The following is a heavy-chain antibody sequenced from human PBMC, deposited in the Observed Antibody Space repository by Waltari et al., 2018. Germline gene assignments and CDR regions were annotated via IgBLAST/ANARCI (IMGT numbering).Heavy chain of an antibody. J-gene: IGHJ4*02. D-gene: IGHD4-4*01. CDR3: AKFSNRHY. CDR1: GFTFSSYG. Sequence: QVQLVESGGGVVQPGGSLRLSCAASGFTFSSYGMHWVLQAPGKGLEWVAFIRYDGSNKYYAYSVKGRFTISRDNSKNTLYLQMNSLRAEDTAVYYCAKFSNRHYWGQGTLVTVSS. V-gene: IGHV3-30*02. CDR2: IRYDGSNK.